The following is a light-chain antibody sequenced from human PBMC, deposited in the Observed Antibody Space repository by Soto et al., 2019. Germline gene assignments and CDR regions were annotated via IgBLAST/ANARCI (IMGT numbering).Light chain of an antibody. CDR3: QQYNNWPPIT. V-gene: IGKV3-15*01. J-gene: IGKJ5*01. Sequence: EIVMTHSPATLSVSPVDRATLSYSASQSVTSNLAWYQQKPGQAPRLLIYGASTRATGIPARFSGSGSGTEFTLTISSLQSEDFAVYFCQQYNNWPPITFGQGTRLEIK. CDR2: GAS. CDR1: QSVTSN.